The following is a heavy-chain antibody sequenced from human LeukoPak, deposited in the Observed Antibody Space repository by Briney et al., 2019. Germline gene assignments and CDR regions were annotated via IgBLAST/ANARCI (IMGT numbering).Heavy chain of an antibody. CDR2: ISGSGGST. J-gene: IGHJ6*02. V-gene: IGHV3-23*01. CDR1: GFTFSSYA. Sequence: GGSLRLSCAASGFTFSSYAMNWVRKAPGKGLEWVSGISGSGGSTYNAASVKGRFTISRDNSKNTLYLQMNSLRAEDTAVYYCAKDGRYCSSTSCYFSVWGQGTTVTVSS. CDR3: AKDGRYCSSTSCYFSV. D-gene: IGHD2-2*01.